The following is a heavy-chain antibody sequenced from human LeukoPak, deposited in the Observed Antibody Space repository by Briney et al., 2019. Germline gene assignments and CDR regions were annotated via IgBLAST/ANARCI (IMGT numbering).Heavy chain of an antibody. CDR2: IWYDGSNK. CDR1: GFTFSSYG. V-gene: IGHV3-33*06. J-gene: IGHJ4*02. D-gene: IGHD6-13*01. Sequence: GGSLRLSCAASGFTFSSYGMHWVRQAPAKGLEWVAVIWYDGSNKYYADSVKGRFTISRDNSKNTLYLQMNSLRAEDTAVYYCAKDSGAAAADYWGQGTLVTVSS. CDR3: AKDSGAAAADY.